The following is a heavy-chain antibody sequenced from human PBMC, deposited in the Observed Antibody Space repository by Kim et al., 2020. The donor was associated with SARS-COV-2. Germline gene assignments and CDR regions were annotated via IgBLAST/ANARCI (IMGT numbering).Heavy chain of an antibody. J-gene: IGHJ4*02. Sequence: GEYLKISCKGSGYSFTSYWISWVRQMPGKGLEWMGRIDPSDSYTNYSPSFQGHVTISADKSISTAYLQWSSLKASDTAMYYCARHRWYDSSESLGWGQGTLVTVSS. CDR1: GYSFTSYW. CDR2: IDPSDSYT. V-gene: IGHV5-10-1*01. D-gene: IGHD3-22*01. CDR3: ARHRWYDSSESLG.